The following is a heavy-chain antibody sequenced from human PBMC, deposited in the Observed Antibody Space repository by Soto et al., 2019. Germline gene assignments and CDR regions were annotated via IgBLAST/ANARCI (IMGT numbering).Heavy chain of an antibody. J-gene: IGHJ3*02. CDR1: GFTFGDYA. D-gene: IGHD1-20*01. V-gene: IGHV3-23*01. Sequence: GGSLRLSCTASGFTFGDYAMSWVRQAPGKGLEWVSAISGSGGSTYYADSVKGRFTISRDNSKNTLYLQMNSPRAEDTAVYYCAKGVTGTLYAFDIWGQGTMVTVSS. CDR2: ISGSGGST. CDR3: AKGVTGTLYAFDI.